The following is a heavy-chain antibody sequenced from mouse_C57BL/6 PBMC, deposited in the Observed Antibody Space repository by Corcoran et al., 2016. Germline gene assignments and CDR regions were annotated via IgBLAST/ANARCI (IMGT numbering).Heavy chain of an antibody. CDR1: GYTFTDYY. Sequence: EVQLQQSGPELVTPGASVKISCKASGYTFTDYYMNWVKQSHGKSLEWIGDINPNNGGTSYNQKFKGKATLTVDKSSSTAYMELRSLTSEDSAVYYCALGGAMDYCGQGTSATVSS. D-gene: IGHD4-1*01. CDR3: ALGGAMDY. J-gene: IGHJ4*01. V-gene: IGHV1-26*01. CDR2: INPNNGGT.